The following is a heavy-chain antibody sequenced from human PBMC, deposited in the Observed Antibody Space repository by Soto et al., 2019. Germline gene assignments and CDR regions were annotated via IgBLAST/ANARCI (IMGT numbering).Heavy chain of an antibody. CDR3: ARGFSGWSSYYFDY. CDR1: GFTVSSNY. CDR2: IYSGGST. Sequence: HPGGSLRLSCAASGFTVSSNYMSWVRQAPGKGLEWVSVIYSGGSTYYADSVKGRFTISRDNSKNTLYLQMNSLRAEDTAVYYCARGFSGWSSYYFDYWGQGTLVTVSS. J-gene: IGHJ4*02. V-gene: IGHV3-66*01. D-gene: IGHD6-19*01.